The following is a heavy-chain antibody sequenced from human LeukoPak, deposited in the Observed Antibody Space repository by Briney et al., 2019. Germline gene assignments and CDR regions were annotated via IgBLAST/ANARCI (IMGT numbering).Heavy chain of an antibody. CDR3: ARGFSEVRGSPVWFDP. Sequence: PSETLSLTCAVYGGSFSGYYWSWLRQPPGKGLDGIGEINHSGSTNYNPSLKSRVTISVDTSKNQFSLKLSSVTAADTAVYYCARGFSEVRGSPVWFDPWGQGTLVTVSS. D-gene: IGHD3-10*01. CDR1: GGSFSGYY. CDR2: INHSGST. J-gene: IGHJ5*02. V-gene: IGHV4-34*01.